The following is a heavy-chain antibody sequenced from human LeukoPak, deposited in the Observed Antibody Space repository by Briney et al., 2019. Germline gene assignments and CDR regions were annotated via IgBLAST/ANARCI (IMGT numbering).Heavy chain of an antibody. CDR2: IYYSGST. CDR3: ARESGLIWFGELGIAFDI. CDR1: GGSISSGDYY. D-gene: IGHD3-10*01. J-gene: IGHJ3*02. Sequence: SQTLSLTCTVSGGSISSGDYYWSWIRQPPGKGLEWIGYIYYSGSTYYNPPLKSRVTISVDTSKNQFSLKLSSVTAADTAVYYCARESGLIWFGELGIAFDIWGQGTMVTVSS. V-gene: IGHV4-30-4*01.